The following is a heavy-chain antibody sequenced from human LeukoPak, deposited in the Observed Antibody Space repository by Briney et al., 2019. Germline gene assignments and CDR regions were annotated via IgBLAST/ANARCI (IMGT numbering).Heavy chain of an antibody. CDR1: GFTFTSSV. V-gene: IGHV1-58*01. CDR2: IVVGSGNT. J-gene: IGHJ3*02. D-gene: IGHD2-21*02. Sequence: EASVKVSCKASGFTFTSSVVQWVRQARGQRLEWIGWIVVGSGNTNYAQKFQERVTITRDMSTSTAYMELSSLRSEDTAVYYCAADPLCGGDCYYAFDIWGQGTMVTVSS. CDR3: AADPLCGGDCYYAFDI.